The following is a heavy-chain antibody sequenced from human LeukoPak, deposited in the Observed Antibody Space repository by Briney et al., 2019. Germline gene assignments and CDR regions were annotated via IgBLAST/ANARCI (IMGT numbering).Heavy chain of an antibody. V-gene: IGHV4-61*01. CDR2: IYYSGST. J-gene: IGHJ4*02. D-gene: IGHD5-12*01. CDR1: GGSVSSGSYY. CDR3: ARVGGYDPDY. Sequence: SETLSLTCTVSGGSVSSGSYYWSWIRQPPGKGLEWIGYIYYSGSTNYNASLKSRVTISVDTSKNQFSLKLSSVTAADTAVYYCARVGGYDPDYWGQGTLVTVSS.